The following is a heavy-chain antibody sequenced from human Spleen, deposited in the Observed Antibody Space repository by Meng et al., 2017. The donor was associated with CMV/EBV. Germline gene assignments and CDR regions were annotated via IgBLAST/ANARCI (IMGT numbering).Heavy chain of an antibody. V-gene: IGHV4-39*02. CDR3: ARGNGYYPH. CDR2: VYSSGSP. CDR1: GGSDSSSPYF. J-gene: IGHJ4*02. Sequence: LTCNVSGGSDSSSPYFWAWIRQPPGKGLEWIASVYSSGSPYYRSSLRGRVTISVDTSKTHFTLKLSSVTAADTGLYFCARGNGYYPHWGQGVLVTVSS. D-gene: IGHD3-3*01.